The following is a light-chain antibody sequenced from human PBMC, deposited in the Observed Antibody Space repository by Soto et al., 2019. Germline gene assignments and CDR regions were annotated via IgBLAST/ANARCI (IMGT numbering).Light chain of an antibody. CDR1: SSDVGAYDY. CDR3: SSYAGSNHFAV. V-gene: IGLV2-8*01. J-gene: IGLJ1*01. CDR2: QVT. Sequence: QSALTQPPSASGSPGQSVTISCTGTSSDVGAYDYVSWYQQHPGKAPKLMIYQVTKRPSGVPDGFSGSKSGNTASLTVSWLEAEDAADYYCSSYAGSNHFAVFGTGTKLTVL.